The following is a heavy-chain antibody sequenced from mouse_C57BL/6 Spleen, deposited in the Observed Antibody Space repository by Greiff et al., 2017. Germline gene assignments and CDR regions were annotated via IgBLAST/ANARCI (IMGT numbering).Heavy chain of an antibody. CDR2: ISSGSSTN. J-gene: IGHJ4*01. CDR3: EREEPSCDMDD. Sequence: EVHLLESGGGLVKPGGSLTLSCAASGFTFSDYGMHWVRQAPGQGLEWVAYISSGSSTNYYADTVKGRFTISRDNAKNTLFLKMTSLGSEDTAMYYCEREEPSCDMDDWGKGTSVTVSS. V-gene: IGHV5-17*01. CDR1: GFTFSDYG.